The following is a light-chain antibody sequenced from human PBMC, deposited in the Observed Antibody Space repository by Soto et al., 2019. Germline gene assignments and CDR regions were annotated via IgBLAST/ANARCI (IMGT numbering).Light chain of an antibody. CDR3: QQYGSSPYT. CDR1: QSVNKNY. J-gene: IGKJ4*01. V-gene: IGKV3-20*01. CDR2: GAS. Sequence: EIVLTQSPGTLSLSPGERVTLSCRALQSVNKNYLAWYQQKPGQAPRLLIYGASSRATGISDRFRGSGSGTDFTLTISRLEPEDIAVYFCQQYGSSPYTFGGGTKVEIK.